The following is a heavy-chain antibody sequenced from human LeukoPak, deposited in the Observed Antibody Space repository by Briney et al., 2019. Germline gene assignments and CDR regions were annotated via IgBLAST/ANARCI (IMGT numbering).Heavy chain of an antibody. CDR2: IYTSGST. Sequence: SETLSLTCTVSGGSISSGSYCWSWIWQPAGKGLEWIGRIYTSGSTNYNPSLKSRVTISVDTSKNEFSLKLTSVTAADTSVYYCARSQRLYYYYMDVWGKGTTVTISS. CDR3: ARSQRLYYYYMDV. CDR1: GGSISSGSYC. V-gene: IGHV4-61*02. J-gene: IGHJ6*03.